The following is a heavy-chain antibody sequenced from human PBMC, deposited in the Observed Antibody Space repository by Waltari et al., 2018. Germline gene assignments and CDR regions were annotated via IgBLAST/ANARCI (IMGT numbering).Heavy chain of an antibody. CDR1: GGSFSGYY. Sequence: QVQLQQWGAGLLRPSETLSLTCDMYGGSFSGYYLSWIRQPPGKGLEWIGELNHSGGTLYNPSLKSRVTISVDTSKKQFSLRLNAVTAADTAVYYCAVGMLIAIPLHYWGQGALVTVSS. CDR3: AVGMLIAIPLHY. V-gene: IGHV4-34*01. J-gene: IGHJ4*02. CDR2: LNHSGGT. D-gene: IGHD2-21*01.